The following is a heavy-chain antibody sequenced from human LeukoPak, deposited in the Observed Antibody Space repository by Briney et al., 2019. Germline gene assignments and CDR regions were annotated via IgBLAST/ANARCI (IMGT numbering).Heavy chain of an antibody. CDR2: IYYSGST. CDR3: ARYGLAYTYDF. V-gene: IGHV4-59*01. J-gene: IGHJ4*02. D-gene: IGHD3-16*01. CDR1: GGSISGYY. Sequence: SETLSLTCSVSGGSISGYYWSWIRQPPGKGLEWIGYIYYSGSTNYNPSLKSRVTMSVDTSKNQYSLKLSSVTAADTAVYYCARYGLAYTYDFWGQGTLVTVSS.